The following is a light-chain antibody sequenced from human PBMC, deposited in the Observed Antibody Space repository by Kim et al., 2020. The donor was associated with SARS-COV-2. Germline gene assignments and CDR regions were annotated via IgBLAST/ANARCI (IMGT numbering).Light chain of an antibody. Sequence: SPGERATLSCRASQTISGSYLSWYQQKPGQAPRLLIYGAFSRATDIPVRFSGSGSGTDFTLTISRLEPEDFAVYYCQQYGSSPWTFGQGTKVDIK. CDR2: GAF. CDR1: QTISGSY. CDR3: QQYGSSPWT. V-gene: IGKV3-20*01. J-gene: IGKJ1*01.